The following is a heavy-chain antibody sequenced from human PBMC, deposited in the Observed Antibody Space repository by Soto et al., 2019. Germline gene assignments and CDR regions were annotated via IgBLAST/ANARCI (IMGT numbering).Heavy chain of an antibody. CDR3: ARSWVRGQDYDILTGYPYYFDY. CDR1: GFSLSTSGMC. J-gene: IGHJ4*02. Sequence: SGPTLVNPTQTLTLTCTFSGFSLSTSGMCVSWIRQPPGKALEWLALIDWDDDKYYSTSLKTRLTISKDTSKNQVVLTMTNMDPVDTATYYCARSWVRGQDYDILTGYPYYFDYWGQGTLVTVSS. CDR2: IDWDDDK. V-gene: IGHV2-70*01. D-gene: IGHD3-9*01.